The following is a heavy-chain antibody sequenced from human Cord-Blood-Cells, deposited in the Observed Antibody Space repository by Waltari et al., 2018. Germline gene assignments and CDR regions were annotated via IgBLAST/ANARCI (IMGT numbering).Heavy chain of an antibody. D-gene: IGHD2-2*01. CDR1: GFPVSSNY. Sequence: EVQLVESGGGLIQPGGSLRLSCAASGFPVSSNYMSWVRQAPGKGLEWVSVIYSGGSTYYADSVKGRFTISRDNSKNTLYLQMNSLRAEDTAVYYCARAVTSCYYFDYWGQGTLVTVSS. CDR2: IYSGGST. V-gene: IGHV3-53*01. CDR3: ARAVTSCYYFDY. J-gene: IGHJ4*02.